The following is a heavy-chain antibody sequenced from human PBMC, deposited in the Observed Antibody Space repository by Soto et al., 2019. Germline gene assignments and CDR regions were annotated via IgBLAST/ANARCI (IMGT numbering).Heavy chain of an antibody. CDR3: AERGDCGEYSCRPCYGYFDL. V-gene: IGHV3-23*01. J-gene: IGHJ2*01. CDR2: ISGSGGST. Sequence: EVQLLESGGGLVQPGGSLRLSCAASGFTFSRYAMSWVRQAPGKGLEWVSSISGSGGSTYYADPVKGRFTISRDNSMNTVDLQMTGLIAVERAVYDGAERGDCGEYSCRPCYGYFDLWGRGTLVPVSS. D-gene: IGHD5-18*01. CDR1: GFTFSRYA.